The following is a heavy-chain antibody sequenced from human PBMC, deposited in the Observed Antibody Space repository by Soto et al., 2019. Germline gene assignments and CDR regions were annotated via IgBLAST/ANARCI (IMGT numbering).Heavy chain of an antibody. Sequence: GGSLRLSCAASGFTFSSYGMHWVRQAPGKGLEWVAVISYDGSNKYYADSVKGRFTISRDNSKNTLYLQMNSLRAEDTAVYYCAKDLSRGGSPDYWGQGTLVTVSS. CDR1: GFTFSSYG. CDR2: ISYDGSNK. CDR3: AKDLSRGGSPDY. V-gene: IGHV3-30*18. D-gene: IGHD5-12*01. J-gene: IGHJ4*02.